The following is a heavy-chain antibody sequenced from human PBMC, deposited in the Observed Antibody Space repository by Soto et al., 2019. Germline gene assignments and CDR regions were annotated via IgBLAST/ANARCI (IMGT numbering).Heavy chain of an antibody. J-gene: IGHJ6*02. V-gene: IGHV4-61*01. CDR3: ARDGRGMDV. CDR2: IFFTGST. CDR1: GGSVSTGSYN. Sequence: KTSETLSLTCTVSGGSVSTGSYNWSWVRQTPGKVLEWIGNIFFTGSTHYNPSLKSRVTISVDTSKNQFSLELRSVTAADTAAYYSARDGRGMDVWGQGTTVTVSS.